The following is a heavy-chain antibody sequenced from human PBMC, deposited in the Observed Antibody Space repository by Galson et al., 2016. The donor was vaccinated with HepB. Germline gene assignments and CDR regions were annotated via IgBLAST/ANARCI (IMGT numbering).Heavy chain of an antibody. CDR1: GGSISGTGFP. J-gene: IGHJ6*03. V-gene: IGHV4-39*01. D-gene: IGHD1-26*01. CDR3: SRQPLHRSTYYTAYDDNMDV. Sequence: SETLSLTCTVSGGSISGTGFPWAWIRQPPGKGLEWVGSLYSSGGSSSNPSLESRVTISVDTLRNHFSLNLRPVTATDTAVYYCSRQPLHRSTYYTAYDDNMDVWGKGTTVIVSS. CDR2: LYSSGGS.